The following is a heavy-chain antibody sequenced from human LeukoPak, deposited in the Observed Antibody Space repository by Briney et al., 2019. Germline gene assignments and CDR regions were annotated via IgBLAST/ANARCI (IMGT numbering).Heavy chain of an antibody. Sequence: GESLKISCKGSGYRFPTSWIAWVRQMPGKGLGWMGVIYPDDPDTIYNPSFEGQVTFSVDKSISTAYLQWSSLKASDTAIYYCARGAYGSGSSYNFYGMDVWGQGTPVAVSS. D-gene: IGHD3-10*01. CDR3: ARGAYGSGSSYNFYGMDV. CDR2: IYPDDPDT. CDR1: GYRFPTSW. V-gene: IGHV5-51*01. J-gene: IGHJ6*02.